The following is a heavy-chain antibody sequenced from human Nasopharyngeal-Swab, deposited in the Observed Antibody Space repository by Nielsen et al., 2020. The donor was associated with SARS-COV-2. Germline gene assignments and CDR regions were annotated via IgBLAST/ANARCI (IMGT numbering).Heavy chain of an antibody. CDR1: DFTFSHYW. CDR2: INHDGSQK. V-gene: IGHV3-7*03. D-gene: IGHD6-19*01. CDR3: ARDRGQWLAPYYFDY. Sequence: GESLKISCGASDFTFSHYWMSWVRQAPGKGLEWVANINHDGSQKYYVDSVKGRFTISRDNSKNSIYLQMNSLRAEDTAVYYCARDRGQWLAPYYFDYWGQGTLVTVSS. J-gene: IGHJ4*02.